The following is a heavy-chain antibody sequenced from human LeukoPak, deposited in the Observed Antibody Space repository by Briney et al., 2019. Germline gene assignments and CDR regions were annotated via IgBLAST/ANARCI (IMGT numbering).Heavy chain of an antibody. CDR2: ISYDGGNK. CDR1: GFTFSSYA. V-gene: IGHV3-30*04. Sequence: GGSLRLSCAASGFTFSSYAMHWVRQAPGKGLDWVAVISYDGGNKYYADSVKGRFTISRDNSKNTLYLQMNSLRAEDTAVYYCARDLVAADEEYFNHWSQGTLVTVSS. J-gene: IGHJ1*01. CDR3: ARDLVAADEEYFNH. D-gene: IGHD6-13*01.